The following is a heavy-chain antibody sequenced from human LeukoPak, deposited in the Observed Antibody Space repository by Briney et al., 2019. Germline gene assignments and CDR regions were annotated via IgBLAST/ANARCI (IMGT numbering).Heavy chain of an antibody. J-gene: IGHJ4*02. CDR3: ARDVLSYGYYFDY. D-gene: IGHD5-18*01. Sequence: GGSLRLSCAASGFTFSSYAMHWVRQAPGKGLEWVAVISYDGSNKYYADSVKGRFTISRDNSKNTLYLQMNSLRAEDTAVYYCARDVLSYGYYFDYWGQGTLVTVSS. CDR1: GFTFSSYA. V-gene: IGHV3-30*04. CDR2: ISYDGSNK.